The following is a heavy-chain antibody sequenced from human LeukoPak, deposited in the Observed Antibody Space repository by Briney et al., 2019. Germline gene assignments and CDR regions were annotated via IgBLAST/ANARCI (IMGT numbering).Heavy chain of an antibody. Sequence: SETLSLTCSVSGGSISSNNYYWGWIRQPPGKGLGWIGSIYYDGSTYYNPSLKSRVTISVDTSKSQFSLKLSSVTAADTAVYYCARHDYDILTGYLHWFDPWGQGTLVTVSS. CDR3: ARHDYDILTGYLHWFDP. J-gene: IGHJ5*02. V-gene: IGHV4-39*01. CDR1: GGSISSNNYY. CDR2: IYYDGST. D-gene: IGHD3-9*01.